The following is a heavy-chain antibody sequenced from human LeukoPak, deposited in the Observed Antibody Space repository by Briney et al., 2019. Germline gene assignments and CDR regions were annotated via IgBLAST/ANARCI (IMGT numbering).Heavy chain of an antibody. CDR1: GGTFSSYA. V-gene: IGHV1-69*13. CDR2: IIPIFGTA. Sequence: SVKVSCKASGGTFSSYAISWVRQAPGQGLEWMGGIIPIFGTANYAQKFQGRVTITADESTSTAYMELSSLGSEDTAVYYCASGVVVPAATYYYYYGMDVWGQGTTVTVSS. J-gene: IGHJ6*02. D-gene: IGHD2-2*01. CDR3: ASGVVVPAATYYYYYGMDV.